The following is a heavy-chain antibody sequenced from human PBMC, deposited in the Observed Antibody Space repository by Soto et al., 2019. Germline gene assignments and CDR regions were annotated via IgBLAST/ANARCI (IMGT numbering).Heavy chain of an antibody. J-gene: IGHJ6*03. CDR1: GYTFTSYD. CDR3: AREGVDTAMFTSYYYYYIDV. V-gene: IGHV1-8*01. Sequence: QVQLVQSGAEVKKPGASVKVSCKASGYTFTSYDINWVRQATGQGLEWMGWMNPNSGNTGSAQKFLGKVTITRNTSISTAYMELSSPRSEYTAVYYCAREGVDTAMFTSYYYYYIDVWGKGTTVTVSS. D-gene: IGHD5-18*01. CDR2: MNPNSGNT.